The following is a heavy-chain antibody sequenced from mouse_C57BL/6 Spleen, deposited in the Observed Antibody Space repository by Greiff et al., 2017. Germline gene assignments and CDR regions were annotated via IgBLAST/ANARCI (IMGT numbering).Heavy chain of an antibody. V-gene: IGHV1-61*01. J-gene: IGHJ2*01. CDR3: AREGYGGLFDY. Sequence: QVQLQQPGAELVRPGSSVKLSCKASGYTFTSYWMDWVKQRPGQGLEWIGNIYPSDSETHYNQKFKDKATLTVDKSSSTAYMQLSSLTSEDSAVYYCAREGYGGLFDYWGQGTTLTVSS. D-gene: IGHD1-1*02. CDR1: GYTFTSYW. CDR2: IYPSDSET.